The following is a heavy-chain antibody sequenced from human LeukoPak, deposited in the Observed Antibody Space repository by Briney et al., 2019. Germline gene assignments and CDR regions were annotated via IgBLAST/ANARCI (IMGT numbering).Heavy chain of an antibody. D-gene: IGHD1-1*01. CDR1: GDSISISSFY. CDR3: ARDGRGSDYYFDY. V-gene: IGHV4-39*07. J-gene: IGHJ4*02. Sequence: SETLSLTCIVSGDSISISSFYWGWIRQPPGKGLEWIGSLYYSGSTYYNPSLKSRVTISLDTSKNQFSLKLSSVTAADTAVYYCARDGRGSDYYFDYWGQGTLVTVSS. CDR2: LYYSGST.